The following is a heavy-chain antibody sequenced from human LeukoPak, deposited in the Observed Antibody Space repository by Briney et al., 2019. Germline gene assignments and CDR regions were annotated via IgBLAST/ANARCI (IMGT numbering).Heavy chain of an antibody. D-gene: IGHD6-19*01. CDR3: ARGRSGAVAEFDP. V-gene: IGHV1-69*04. CDR1: GGTFSSYA. Sequence: SVKVSCKASGGTFSSYAISWVRQAPGQGLEWMGRIIPILGIANYAQKFQGRVTITVDKSTSTAYMELSSLRSEDTAVYYCARGRSGAVAEFDPWGQGTLVTVSS. CDR2: IIPILGIA. J-gene: IGHJ5*02.